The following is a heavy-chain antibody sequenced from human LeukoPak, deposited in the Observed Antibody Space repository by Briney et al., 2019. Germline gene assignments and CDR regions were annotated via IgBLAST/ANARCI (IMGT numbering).Heavy chain of an antibody. CDR3: ARDYGDSTFDY. J-gene: IGHJ4*02. CDR2: MNPNSGNT. D-gene: IGHD4-17*01. CDR1: GYTFTSYD. Sequence: ASVKVSCKASGYTFTSYDINWVRQATGQGLEWMGWMNPNSGNTGYAQKFQGRVTMTRDTSISTAYMELSRLRSDDTAVYYCARDYGDSTFDYWGQGTLVTVSS. V-gene: IGHV1-8*01.